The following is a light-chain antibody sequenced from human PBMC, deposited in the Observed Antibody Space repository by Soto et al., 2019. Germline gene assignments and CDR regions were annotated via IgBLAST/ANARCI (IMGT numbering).Light chain of an antibody. J-gene: IGKJ2*01. V-gene: IGKV3-15*01. CDR2: GAS. Sequence: EIVMTQSPATLSVSPGERVTLSCRASQTVSDSLAWYQQKPGQAPRLLIYGASIRATGVPARFSGSGFGNEFTLTIRSLESEDFAVYFCQQNAHWPPYTFGQGTKLEIK. CDR1: QTVSDS. CDR3: QQNAHWPPYT.